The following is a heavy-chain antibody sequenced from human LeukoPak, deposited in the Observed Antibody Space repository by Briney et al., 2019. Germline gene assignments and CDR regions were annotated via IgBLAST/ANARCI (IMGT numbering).Heavy chain of an antibody. V-gene: IGHV1-2*02. CDR2: INPNSGGT. CDR1: GYTFTGYY. Sequence: ASVKVSCKASGYTFTGYYMHWVRQAPGQGLEWMGWINPNSGGTNYAQKFQGRVTMTRDTSISTAYMELSRLRSDDTAVYYCARERSFRRGLAAAGSLGYWGQGTLVTVSS. CDR3: ARERSFRRGLAAAGSLGY. J-gene: IGHJ4*02. D-gene: IGHD6-13*01.